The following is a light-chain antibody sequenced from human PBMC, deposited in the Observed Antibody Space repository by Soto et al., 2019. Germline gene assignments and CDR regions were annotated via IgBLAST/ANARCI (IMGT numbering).Light chain of an antibody. V-gene: IGKV3-20*01. CDR3: QQYDRSTFT. J-gene: IGKJ5*01. CDR2: GVS. CDR1: QSVHSDF. Sequence: ELVLPQSPGTLSLSPGERATLSCMASQSVHSDFLAWYQQKPGQAPRLLIYGVSSRATGIPDRFSGSGPGTDFTLTISRLEPEDFAVYYCQQYDRSTFTFGPGRRLEVK.